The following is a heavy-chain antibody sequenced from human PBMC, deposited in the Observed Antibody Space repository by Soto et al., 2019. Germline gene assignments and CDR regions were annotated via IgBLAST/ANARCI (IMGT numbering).Heavy chain of an antibody. Sequence: QVQLVQSGAEVKKPGSSVKVSCKASGGTFSSYAISWVRQAPGQELEWMGGIIPIFGTANYAQKFQGRVTITADESTSTAYMELSSLRSEDTAVYYCARDRVRMLKAENYYYYYGMDVWGQGTTVTVSS. D-gene: IGHD2-15*01. V-gene: IGHV1-69*01. CDR2: IIPIFGTA. CDR1: GGTFSSYA. CDR3: ARDRVRMLKAENYYYYYGMDV. J-gene: IGHJ6*02.